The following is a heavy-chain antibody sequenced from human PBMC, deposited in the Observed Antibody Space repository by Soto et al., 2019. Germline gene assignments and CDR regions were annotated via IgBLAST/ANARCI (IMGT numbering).Heavy chain of an antibody. J-gene: IGHJ6*02. CDR3: ARVLLLFGELFLSPYGMDV. D-gene: IGHD3-10*01. CDR1: GGSISSSSYY. V-gene: IGHV4-39*01. Sequence: QLQLQESGPGLVKPSETLSLTCTVSGGSISSSSYYWGWIRQPPGKGLEWIGSIYYSGSTYYNPSLKRRVAISVDTSKNQCSLKLSSVTAADTAVYYCARVLLLFGELFLSPYGMDVWGQGTTVTVSS. CDR2: IYYSGST.